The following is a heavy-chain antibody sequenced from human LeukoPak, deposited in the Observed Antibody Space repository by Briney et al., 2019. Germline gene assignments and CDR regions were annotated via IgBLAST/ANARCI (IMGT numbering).Heavy chain of an antibody. Sequence: PGRSLRLSCAASGFTFSRYGMHWVRQAPGKGLEWVAVISYDGTNKFYADSVKGRFTLSRDNSKNTLYLEMNSLRAEDTAVYYCARDYYSRIWGQGTMVTVSS. CDR1: GFTFSRYG. V-gene: IGHV3-30*03. D-gene: IGHD3-10*01. CDR3: ARDYYSRI. J-gene: IGHJ3*02. CDR2: ISYDGTNK.